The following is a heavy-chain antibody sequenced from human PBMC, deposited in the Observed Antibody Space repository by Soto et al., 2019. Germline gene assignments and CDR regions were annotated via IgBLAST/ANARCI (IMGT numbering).Heavy chain of an antibody. V-gene: IGHV4-4*07. J-gene: IGHJ5*02. CDR3: AKDRSTMRWFDP. D-gene: IGHD1-1*01. Sequence: PETLSLTCAVSGASVRSYHWSWIRQAAGKGLEWIGRVQMSGTTNYNPSLKTRVTMSLDTSRNEVSLTMTSVTAADTAVYFCAKDRSTMRWFDPWGQGILVTVSS. CDR1: GASVRSYH. CDR2: VQMSGTT.